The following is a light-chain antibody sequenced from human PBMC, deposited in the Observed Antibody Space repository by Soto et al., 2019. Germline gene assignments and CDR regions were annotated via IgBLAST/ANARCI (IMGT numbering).Light chain of an antibody. CDR1: QSVSNNY. CDR2: GAS. Sequence: EIVMTQSPATLSLSPGERATLSCRASQSVSNNYLAWYQQKPGQAPRLLIYGASNRATGIPDRFSGSGSGTDFTLTISRLEPEDFAVYYCQQRNSWPPTFTFGQGTRLEIK. V-gene: IGKV3D-20*02. CDR3: QQRNSWPPTFT. J-gene: IGKJ5*01.